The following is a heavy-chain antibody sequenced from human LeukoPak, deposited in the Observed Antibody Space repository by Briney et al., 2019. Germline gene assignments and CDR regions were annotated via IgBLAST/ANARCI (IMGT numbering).Heavy chain of an antibody. V-gene: IGHV4-31*03. CDR1: GGSISSGGYY. D-gene: IGHD6-19*01. J-gene: IGHJ4*02. CDR3: ARWPLAVAGNYYFDY. CDR2: INYSGST. Sequence: SETLSLTCTVSGGSISSGGYYWSWIRQHPGKGLEWIGEINYSGSTNYNPSLKSRVTISVDTSRNQFSLKLSSVTAADTAVYYCARWPLAVAGNYYFDYWGQGTLVTVSS.